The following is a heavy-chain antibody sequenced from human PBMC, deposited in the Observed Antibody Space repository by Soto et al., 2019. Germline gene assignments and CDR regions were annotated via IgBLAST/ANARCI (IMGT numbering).Heavy chain of an antibody. D-gene: IGHD4-17*01. CDR2: IYYSGST. CDR3: ARVILGDYGRSDYYYYMDV. V-gene: IGHV4-31*03. Sequence: SETLSLTCTVSGGSISSGGYYWSWIRQHPGKGLEWIGYIYYSGSTYYNPSLKSRVTISVDTSKNQFSLKLSSVTAADTAVYYCARVILGDYGRSDYYYYMDVWGKGTTVTVSS. J-gene: IGHJ6*03. CDR1: GGSISSGGYY.